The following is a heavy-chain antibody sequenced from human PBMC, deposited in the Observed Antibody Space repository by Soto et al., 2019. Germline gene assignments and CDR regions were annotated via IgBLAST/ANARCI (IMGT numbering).Heavy chain of an antibody. V-gene: IGHV3-43*01. D-gene: IGHD3-22*01. CDR2: ISWDGGST. CDR1: GFTFDDYT. CDR3: AKGVPYYDSSGYWGFDP. J-gene: IGHJ5*02. Sequence: GGSLRLSCAASGFTFDDYTMHWVRQAPGKGLEWVSLISWDGGSTYYADSVKGRFTISRDNCKNSLYLQMNSLRTEDTALYYCAKGVPYYDSSGYWGFDPWGQGTLVTVSS.